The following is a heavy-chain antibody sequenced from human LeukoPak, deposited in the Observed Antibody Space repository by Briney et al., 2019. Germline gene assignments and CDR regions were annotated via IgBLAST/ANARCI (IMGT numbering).Heavy chain of an antibody. CDR3: ASVIFGVVKDYYYYMDV. J-gene: IGHJ6*03. D-gene: IGHD3-3*01. Sequence: SVKVSCKASGYTFTGYYMHWVRQAPGQGLEWMGGIIPIFGTANYAQKFQGRVTITADESTSTAYMELSSLRSEDTAVYYCASVIFGVVKDYYYYMDVWGKGTTVTVSS. CDR2: IIPIFGTA. CDR1: GYTFTGYY. V-gene: IGHV1-69*13.